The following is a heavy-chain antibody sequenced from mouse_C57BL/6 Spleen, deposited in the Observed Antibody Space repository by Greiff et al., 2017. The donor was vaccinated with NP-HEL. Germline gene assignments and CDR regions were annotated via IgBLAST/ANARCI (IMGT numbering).Heavy chain of an antibody. CDR1: GYTFTSYW. CDR3: ALTLKCYGSSYWYCDG. J-gene: IGHJ1*03. V-gene: IGHV1-74*01. Sequence: QVQLQQPGAELVKPGASVKVSCKASGYTFTSYWMHWVKQRPGQGLEWIGRIHPSDSGTNYNQKFKGQATLTADKSPSTAYMQLSSLTSEGSAVSDGALTLKCYGSSYWYCDGWGTGTTVTVSS. D-gene: IGHD1-1*01. CDR2: IHPSDSGT.